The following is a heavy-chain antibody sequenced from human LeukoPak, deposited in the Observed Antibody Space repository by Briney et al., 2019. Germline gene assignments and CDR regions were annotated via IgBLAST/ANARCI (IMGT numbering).Heavy chain of an antibody. CDR1: GGSISSGSYY. CDR2: IYTSGST. CDR3: ARGTTYNQYYYDSSAYYSFGY. Sequence: SQTLSLTCTVSGGSISSGSYYWSWIRQPAGKGLEWIGRIYTSGSTNYNPSLKSRVTISVDTSKNQFSLKLSSVTAADTAVYYCARGTTYNQYYYDSSAYYSFGYWGQGTLVIVSS. V-gene: IGHV4-61*02. D-gene: IGHD3-22*01. J-gene: IGHJ4*02.